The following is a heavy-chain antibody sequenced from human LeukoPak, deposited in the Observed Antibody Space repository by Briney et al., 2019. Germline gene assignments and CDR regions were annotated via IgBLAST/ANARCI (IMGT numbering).Heavy chain of an antibody. CDR1: GFTFSSYA. V-gene: IGHV3-30*04. D-gene: IGHD2-8*01. J-gene: IGHJ4*02. CDR3: SRDCYRDGGNGVCNTRDYIGH. Sequence: GRSLRLSCAASGFTFSSYAMHWVRQAPGKGLEWVAIISYDGSNKYYRGSVKGRFTISRDNSKNTMWLQMNSLRAEDTAMYYCSRDCYRDGGNGVCNTRDYIGHWGQGTLVTVSS. CDR2: ISYDGSNK.